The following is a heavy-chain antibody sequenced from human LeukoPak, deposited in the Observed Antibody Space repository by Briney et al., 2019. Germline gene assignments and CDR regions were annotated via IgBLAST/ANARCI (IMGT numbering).Heavy chain of an antibody. CDR2: IHYTGAT. V-gene: IGHV4-34*01. CDR3: ARSRGYSYRFDY. Sequence: SETLSLTCAVYGGSITGYYWSWIRQTPGRGLEWVGEIHYTGATSYNPSLKSRVTISVDTSKNQFSLKLSSVTAADTAVYYCARSRGYSYRFDYWGQGTLVTVSS. J-gene: IGHJ4*02. D-gene: IGHD5-18*01. CDR1: GGSITGYY.